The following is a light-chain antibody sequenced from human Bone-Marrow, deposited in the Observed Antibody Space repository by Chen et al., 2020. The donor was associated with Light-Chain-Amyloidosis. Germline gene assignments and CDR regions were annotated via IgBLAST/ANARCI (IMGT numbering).Light chain of an antibody. CDR3: AAWDDGLNGVL. V-gene: IGLV1-44*01. CDR2: FNS. Sequence: SVLTPPPSASGTPGQRVPISCSGSRSSIGTNTVNWYQQFPGTAPKLLIYFNSQRPSGVPDRFSGSKSGTSASLAISGLQSDDEADYFCAAWDDGLNGVLFGGGTKLTVL. CDR1: RSSIGTNT. J-gene: IGLJ2*01.